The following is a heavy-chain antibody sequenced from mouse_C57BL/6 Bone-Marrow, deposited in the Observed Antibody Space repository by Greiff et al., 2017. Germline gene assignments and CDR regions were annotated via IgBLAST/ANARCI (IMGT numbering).Heavy chain of an antibody. J-gene: IGHJ1*03. V-gene: IGHV7-1*01. D-gene: IGHD2-5*01. CDR3: ARDRYSNYGYFDV. CDR1: GFTFSDFY. Sequence: EVMLVESGGGLVQSGRSLRLSCATSGFTFSDFYMEWVRQAPGKGLEWIAASRNKANDYTTEYSASVKGRFIVSRDTSQSILYLQMNALRAEDTAIYYCARDRYSNYGYFDVWGTGTTVTVSS. CDR2: SRNKANDYTT.